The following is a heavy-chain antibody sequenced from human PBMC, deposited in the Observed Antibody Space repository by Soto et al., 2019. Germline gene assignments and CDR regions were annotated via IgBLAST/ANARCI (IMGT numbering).Heavy chain of an antibody. J-gene: IGHJ6*04. CDR1: GYSFTSYW. CDR3: ARTAAAGKYYYGVDV. CDR2: IYPGDSDT. V-gene: IGHV5-51*01. D-gene: IGHD6-13*01. Sequence: PGESLKISCKGSGYSFTSYWIGWVRQMPGKGLEWMGIIYPGDSDTRYSPSFQGQVTISADKSISTAYLQWSSLKASDTAIYYCARTAAAGKYYYGVDVWGKGTRVTVSS.